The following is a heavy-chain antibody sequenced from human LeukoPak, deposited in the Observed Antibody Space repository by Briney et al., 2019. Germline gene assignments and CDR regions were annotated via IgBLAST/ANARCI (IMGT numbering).Heavy chain of an antibody. CDR2: INTNTGNP. D-gene: IGHD3-3*01. J-gene: IGHJ6*02. Sequence: ASVKVSCKASGYTFTSYAMNWVRQAPGQGLEWMGWINTNTGNPTYAQGFTGRFVFSLDTSVSTACLQISSLKAEDTAVYYCARDNSRITIFGVVTQPMDVWGQGTTVTVSS. CDR3: ARDNSRITIFGVVTQPMDV. V-gene: IGHV7-4-1*02. CDR1: GYTFTSYA.